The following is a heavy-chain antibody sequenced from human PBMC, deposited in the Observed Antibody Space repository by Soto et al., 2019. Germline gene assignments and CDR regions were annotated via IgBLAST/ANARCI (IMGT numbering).Heavy chain of an antibody. CDR1: GFTFSSYS. D-gene: IGHD5-12*01. Sequence: GGSLRLSCAASGFTFSSYSMNWVRQAPGKGLEWVSSISSSSSYIYYADSVKGRFTISRDNAKNSLYLQMNSLRAEDTAVYYCARGCMYSGYDSNIGFDYPGQAILVTVSS. CDR3: ARGCMYSGYDSNIGFDY. J-gene: IGHJ4*02. CDR2: ISSSSSYI. V-gene: IGHV3-21*01.